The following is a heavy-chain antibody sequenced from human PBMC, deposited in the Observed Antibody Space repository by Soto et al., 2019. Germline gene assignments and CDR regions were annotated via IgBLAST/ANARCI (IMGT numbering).Heavy chain of an antibody. CDR1: GRSMSGYY. Sequence: SETLSLSCTVSGRSMSGYYWSWIRQPAGERLEWIGRIYTSGTTDFNPSLKGRVTMSVDTSKNQFSLKLTSVTAADTALYYCAREDYYDTGYYVVWGQGTQVTVSS. CDR3: AREDYYDTGYYVV. CDR2: IYTSGTT. D-gene: IGHD3-9*01. J-gene: IGHJ4*02. V-gene: IGHV4-4*07.